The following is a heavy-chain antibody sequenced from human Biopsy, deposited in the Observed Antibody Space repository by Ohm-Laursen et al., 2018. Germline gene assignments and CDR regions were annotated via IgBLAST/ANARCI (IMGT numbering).Heavy chain of an antibody. CDR2: INLKTGAT. CDR3: ARDPLNGHKHFDY. Sequence: SVKVSCKASSYTFTDYNIHWMRQAPGQGLEWLGYINLKTGATNYAQKFQGTVTTTRDTSISTAYLALGSLRSADTAIYYCARDPLNGHKHFDYWGQGSLVTVSS. D-gene: IGHD2-8*01. V-gene: IGHV1-2*02. CDR1: SYTFTDYN. J-gene: IGHJ4*02.